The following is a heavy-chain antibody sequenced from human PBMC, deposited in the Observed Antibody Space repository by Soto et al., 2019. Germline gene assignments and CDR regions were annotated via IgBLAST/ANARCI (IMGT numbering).Heavy chain of an antibody. CDR3: AKSFAVVTFDV. CDR1: GGSLTSYY. V-gene: IGHV4-59*01. CDR2: TDSSGST. Sequence: PSETLSLTCSVSGGSLTSYYWSWIRQPPGKGLEWIGYTDSSGSTGYTPSLQSRVTIIVDTSKNQFSLRLSSVTAADTAMFYCAKSFAVVTFDVWGLGTLVTVSS. D-gene: IGHD3-3*01. J-gene: IGHJ4*02.